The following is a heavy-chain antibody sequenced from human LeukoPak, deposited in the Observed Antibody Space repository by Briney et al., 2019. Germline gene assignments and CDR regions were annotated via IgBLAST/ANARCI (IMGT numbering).Heavy chain of an antibody. D-gene: IGHD4-23*01. CDR1: GYTFTSYG. V-gene: IGHV1-18*01. J-gene: IGHJ4*02. Sequence: ASVKVSCKASGYTFTSYGISWVRQAPGQGLEWMGWISAYNGNTNYAQKLQGRVTMTTDTSTSTAYMELRSLRSDDTAVYYCARDHGTYGGNPRGDYWGQGILVTVSS. CDR2: ISAYNGNT. CDR3: ARDHGTYGGNPRGDY.